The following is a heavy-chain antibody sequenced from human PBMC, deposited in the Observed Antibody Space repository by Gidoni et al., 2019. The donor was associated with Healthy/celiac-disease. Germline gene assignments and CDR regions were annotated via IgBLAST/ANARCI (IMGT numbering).Heavy chain of an antibody. CDR1: GSTFSSYS. J-gene: IGHJ4*02. CDR3: ARVPRWTPDHYFDY. D-gene: IGHD4-17*01. V-gene: IGHV3-48*01. CDR2: ISSSSSTI. Sequence: EVQLVESAGGLVQPGGSLSLSCAASGSTFSSYSMNWVRQAPGKGLEWVSYISSSSSTIYYADAVKGRFTISRDNAKNSLYLQMSSLRAEDTAVYYCARVPRWTPDHYFDYWGQGTLVTVSS.